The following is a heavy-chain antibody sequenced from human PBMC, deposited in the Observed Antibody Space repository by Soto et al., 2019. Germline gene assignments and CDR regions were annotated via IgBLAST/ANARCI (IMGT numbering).Heavy chain of an antibody. CDR2: IHRTGGT. J-gene: IGHJ4*02. V-gene: IGHV4-4*02. CDR3: ASRDPGTSVDY. D-gene: IGHD1-7*01. CDR1: GGSFTSNNW. Sequence: SETLSLTCAVSGGSFTSNNWWTWVRQPPGQGLEWIGEIHRTGGTNYNPSLKSRVTISLDKSENQFSLKVTSLTAADTAVYYCASRDPGTSVDYWGQGTLVTVSS.